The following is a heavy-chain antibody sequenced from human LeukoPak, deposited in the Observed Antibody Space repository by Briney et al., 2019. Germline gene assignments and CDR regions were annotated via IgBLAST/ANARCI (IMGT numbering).Heavy chain of an antibody. V-gene: IGHV3-30*04. J-gene: IGHJ4*02. Sequence: GRPLRLSCAASGFTFSSYAMHWVRQAPGKGLEWVAVISYDGSNKYYADSVKGRFTISRDNSKNTLYLQMNSLRAEDTAVYYCARVGEVVRGVGIDYWGQGTLVTVSS. CDR1: GFTFSSYA. D-gene: IGHD3-10*01. CDR2: ISYDGSNK. CDR3: ARVGEVVRGVGIDY.